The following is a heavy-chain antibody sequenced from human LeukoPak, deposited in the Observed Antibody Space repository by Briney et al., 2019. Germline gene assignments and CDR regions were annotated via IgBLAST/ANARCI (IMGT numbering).Heavy chain of an antibody. CDR3: ARDDPHLLLPAYYYYGMDV. CDR2: ISSSGSTI. CDR1: GFTFSSYG. V-gene: IGHV3-48*03. D-gene: IGHD3-22*01. Sequence: GGSLRLSCGASGFTFSSYGMNWVRQAPGKGLEWVSYISSSGSTIYYADSVKGRFTISRDNAKNSLYLQMNSLRAEDTAVYYCARDDPHLLLPAYYYYGMDVWGQGTTVTVSS. J-gene: IGHJ6*02.